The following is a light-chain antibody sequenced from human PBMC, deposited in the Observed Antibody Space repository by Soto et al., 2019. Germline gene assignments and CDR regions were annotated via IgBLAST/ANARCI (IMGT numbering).Light chain of an antibody. CDR3: QQYNTYPWT. Sequence: DIQVTQSPSTLSASVVGRVTFTFLASQSISSWLAWYQQKQGKAPKILLYDASTLQSGVPSRFSGSGSGKDFTITISRMQNDDFENYYCQQYNTYPWTCGHGP. V-gene: IGKV1-5*01. J-gene: IGKJ1*01. CDR2: DAS. CDR1: QSISSW.